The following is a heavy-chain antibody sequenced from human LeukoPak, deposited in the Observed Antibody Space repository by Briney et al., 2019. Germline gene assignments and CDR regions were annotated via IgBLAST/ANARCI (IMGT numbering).Heavy chain of an antibody. CDR2: IYHSGST. D-gene: IGHD2-2*02. Sequence: PSETLSLTCTVSGGSISSYYWGWIRQPPGKGLEWIGSIYHSGSTYYNPSLKSRVTISVDTSKNQFPLKLSSVTAADTAVYYCAMGDIVVVPAAIKDDYWGQGTLVTVSS. CDR3: AMGDIVVVPAAIKDDY. CDR1: GGSISSYY. V-gene: IGHV4-38-2*02. J-gene: IGHJ4*02.